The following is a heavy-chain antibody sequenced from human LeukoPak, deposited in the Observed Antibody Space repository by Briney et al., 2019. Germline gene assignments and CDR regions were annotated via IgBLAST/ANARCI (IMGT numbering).Heavy chain of an antibody. V-gene: IGHV3-74*03. Sequence: GGSLRLSCAASGFTFSRSWMHWVRQAPGKGLVWVSRINTDGRDTMYADSVKGRFTISRDNAKNTLYLQMNSLKAEDTAVYYCARDQGGSGPTTYDYWGQGNLVTVSS. CDR2: INTDGRDT. D-gene: IGHD6-19*01. CDR3: ARDQGGSGPTTYDY. CDR1: GFTFSRSW. J-gene: IGHJ4*02.